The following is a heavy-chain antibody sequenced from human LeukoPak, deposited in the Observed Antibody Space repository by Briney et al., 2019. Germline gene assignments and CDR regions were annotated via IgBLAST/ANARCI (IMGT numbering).Heavy chain of an antibody. CDR1: GFTVSSNY. D-gene: IGHD6-19*01. J-gene: IGHJ6*02. Sequence: GGSLRLSCAASGFTVSSNYMSWVRQAPGKGLEWVSRINSDGTMTNYADSVKGRFTISRDNAKNTLHLQMNSLRAEDTAVYYCARGLAVAGNCMDVWGQGTTVTVSS. CDR2: INSDGTMT. V-gene: IGHV3-74*01. CDR3: ARGLAVAGNCMDV.